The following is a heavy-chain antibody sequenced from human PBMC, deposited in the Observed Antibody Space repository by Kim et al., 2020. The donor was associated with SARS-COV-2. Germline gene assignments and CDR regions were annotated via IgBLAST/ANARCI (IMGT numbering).Heavy chain of an antibody. V-gene: IGHV3-66*01. D-gene: IGHD5-18*01. CDR3: AACGDSALVCPLDV. Sequence: GGSLRLSCGASGLSVSDNYMTWVRQAPGKGLEWISVLYTGAKPYYADSVRGRFTISRDTSKNTLYLQMTSLRAEDTAVYYCAACGDSALVCPLDVWGQGTLVTVSS. CDR2: LYTGAKP. J-gene: IGHJ3*01. CDR1: GLSVSDNY.